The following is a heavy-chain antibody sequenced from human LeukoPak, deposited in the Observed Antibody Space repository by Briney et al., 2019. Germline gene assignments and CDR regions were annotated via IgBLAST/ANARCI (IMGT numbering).Heavy chain of an antibody. V-gene: IGHV4-4*07. CDR1: GGSISSYY. CDR2: IYTSGST. Sequence: SETLSLTCTVSGGSISSYYWSWIRQPAGKGLEWTGRIYTSGSTNYNPSLKSRVTMSVDTSKNQFSLKLSSVTAADTAVYHCARSTVVTGTFDYWGQGTLVTVSS. CDR3: ARSTVVTGTFDY. D-gene: IGHD4-23*01. J-gene: IGHJ4*02.